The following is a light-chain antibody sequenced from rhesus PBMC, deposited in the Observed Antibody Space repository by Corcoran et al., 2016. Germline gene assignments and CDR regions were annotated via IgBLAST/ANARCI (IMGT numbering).Light chain of an antibody. Sequence: DIQMTQSPSSLSASVGDTVTITCRASQGISSYLNWFQQKPGKAPKLLNYAAFRLESGVPSRLSGSGSGTDFTLTITSLQPEELAVYYCLKHNSYPYSFGQETKVEIK. J-gene: IGKJ2*01. V-gene: IGKV1-28*02. CDR3: LKHNSYPYS. CDR1: QGISSY. CDR2: AAF.